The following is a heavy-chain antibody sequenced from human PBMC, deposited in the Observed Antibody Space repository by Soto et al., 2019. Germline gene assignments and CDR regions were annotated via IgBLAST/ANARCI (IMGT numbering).Heavy chain of an antibody. CDR2: IIPIFGTA. Sequence: SVKVSCKASGGTFSSYAISWVRQAPGQGLESMRWIIPIFGTANYAQKFKGRVTITADKSTSTAYMELSSLRPEDTAVYYCARAYRGFDIWGQGTMVTRLL. CDR3: ARAYRGFDI. CDR1: GGTFSSYA. J-gene: IGHJ3*02. V-gene: IGHV1-69*06.